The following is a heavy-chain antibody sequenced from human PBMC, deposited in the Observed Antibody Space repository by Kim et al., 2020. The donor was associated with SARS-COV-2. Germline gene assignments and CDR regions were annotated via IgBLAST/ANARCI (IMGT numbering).Heavy chain of an antibody. CDR3: ARTTLIRYTYGRPGVVL. Sequence: GESLKISCKGYGYSFPSYWIGWVRQLPGKGLEWMGIIYPADSDTTYSPSFQGQVTISADKSINTAYLQWSSLKASDTAMYYCARTTLIRYTYGRPGVVLWGQGTRLTVSS. CDR1: GYSFPSYW. CDR2: IYPADSDT. D-gene: IGHD5-18*01. V-gene: IGHV5-51*01. J-gene: IGHJ4*02.